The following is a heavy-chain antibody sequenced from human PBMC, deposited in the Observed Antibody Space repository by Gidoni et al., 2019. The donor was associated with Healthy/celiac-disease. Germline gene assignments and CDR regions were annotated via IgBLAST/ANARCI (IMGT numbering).Heavy chain of an antibody. Sequence: QLQLQESGPGLVKPSETLSLTCTVPGGSISSSSYYWGWIRQPPGKGLEWIGRIYYSGSTYYNPSHKSRVTISVDTSKNQCSLKLSSVTAADTAVYYCARGIDYYDSSGYYYSGAFDIWGQGTMVTVSS. CDR3: ARGIDYYDSSGYYYSGAFDI. CDR1: GGSISSSSYY. D-gene: IGHD3-22*01. J-gene: IGHJ3*02. V-gene: IGHV4-39*01. CDR2: IYYSGST.